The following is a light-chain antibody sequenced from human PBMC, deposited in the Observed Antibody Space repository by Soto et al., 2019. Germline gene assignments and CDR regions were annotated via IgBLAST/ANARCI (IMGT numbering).Light chain of an antibody. V-gene: IGLV2-14*01. CDR2: EVS. J-gene: IGLJ2*01. Sequence: QSALTQPASVSGSPGQSITNSCTGTSSDVGGYNYISWYQQHPGKAPKLMIYEVSNRPSGVSNRFSGSKSGNTASLTISGLQAEDEADYYCSSYTSSSTLAIFGGGTKLTVL. CDR3: SSYTSSSTLAI. CDR1: SSDVGGYNY.